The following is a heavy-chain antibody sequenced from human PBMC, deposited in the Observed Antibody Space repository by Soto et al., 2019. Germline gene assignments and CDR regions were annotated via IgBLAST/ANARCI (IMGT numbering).Heavy chain of an antibody. J-gene: IGHJ4*02. CDR1: GFPFSSYC. Sequence: GSLGLSCAASGFPFSSYCMHWVRQAPGKGLEWVAVISYDGSNNYYADSVKGRFTISRDNSNNTLFLQMNSLRADDTAVYYCAKDQASGQGSFDSWGQGTLVTVSS. V-gene: IGHV3-30*18. CDR2: ISYDGSNN. CDR3: AKDQASGQGSFDS.